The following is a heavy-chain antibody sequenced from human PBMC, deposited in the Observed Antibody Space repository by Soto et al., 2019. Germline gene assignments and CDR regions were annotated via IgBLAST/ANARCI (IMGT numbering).Heavy chain of an antibody. D-gene: IGHD6-19*01. J-gene: IGHJ4*02. CDR3: AREGRQWLVFDY. Sequence: PSETLSLTCSVSGGSVSSGSYYWSWIRQPPGKGLEWMGYIYYSGGTDYNPSLKSRITMSVDTSKNQFSLKLSSVTAADTAVYYCAREGRQWLVFDYWGQGTLVTVSS. V-gene: IGHV4-61*01. CDR2: IYYSGGT. CDR1: GGSVSSGSYY.